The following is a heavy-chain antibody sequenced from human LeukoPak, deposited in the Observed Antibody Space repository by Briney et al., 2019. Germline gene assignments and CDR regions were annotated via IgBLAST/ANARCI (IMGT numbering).Heavy chain of an antibody. CDR1: GFTFTTFW. J-gene: IGHJ4*02. CDR3: AGSGWQVYLDY. Sequence: GGSLRLSCAASGFTFTTFWMSWVRQAPGKGLEWVANIKQDGSERYYVDSVKGRFTISRDNAKNSPYLQMNSLRAEDTGVYYCAGSGWQVYLDYWGQGALVTVSS. CDR2: IKQDGSER. V-gene: IGHV3-7*01. D-gene: IGHD6-19*01.